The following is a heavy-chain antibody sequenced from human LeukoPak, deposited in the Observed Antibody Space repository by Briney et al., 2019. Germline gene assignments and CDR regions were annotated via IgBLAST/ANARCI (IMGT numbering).Heavy chain of an antibody. Sequence: SETLSLTCNVSGGSISSTSYYWGWIRQPPGKGLEWIGSMYYSGSTYYNPSLKSRVTISVDTPKNQFSLRLSSVTAADTAVHYCASDFSGRYYHFDYWGQGTLVTVSS. CDR3: ASDFSGRYYHFDY. J-gene: IGHJ4*02. CDR1: GGSISSTSYY. CDR2: MYYSGST. D-gene: IGHD1-26*01. V-gene: IGHV4-39*01.